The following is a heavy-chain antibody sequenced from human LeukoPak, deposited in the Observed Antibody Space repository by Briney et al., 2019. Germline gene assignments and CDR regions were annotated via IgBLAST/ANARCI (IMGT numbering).Heavy chain of an antibody. J-gene: IGHJ4*02. CDR1: GGSISSYY. Sequence: SETLSLTCTVSGGSISSYYWSWIRQPPGKGLEWIGYIYYSGSTNYNPSLKSRVTISVDTSKNQFSLKLSSVTAADTAVYYCARTDGSSVDYWGQGTLVTVSS. D-gene: IGHD6-6*01. V-gene: IGHV4-59*01. CDR3: ARTDGSSVDY. CDR2: IYYSGST.